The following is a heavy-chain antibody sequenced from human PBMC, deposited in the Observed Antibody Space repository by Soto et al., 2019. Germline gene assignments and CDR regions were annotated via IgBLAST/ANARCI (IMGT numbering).Heavy chain of an antibody. J-gene: IGHJ4*02. V-gene: IGHV4-39*01. CDR3: ARHGSF. CDR1: NGSISTTSHN. CDR2: IFYTGTT. Sequence: QMQLQESGPGLVKPSETLSLTCTVSNGSISTTSHNWGWIRQSPGKGLEWIGTIFYTGTTSYNPSLKSRVTITVDTSNNQFSLKLASVTAADTAVYYCARHGSFWGQGILVVVSS. D-gene: IGHD3-16*02.